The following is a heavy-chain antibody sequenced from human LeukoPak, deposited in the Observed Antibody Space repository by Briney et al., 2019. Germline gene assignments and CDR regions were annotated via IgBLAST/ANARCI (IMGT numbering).Heavy chain of an antibody. D-gene: IGHD6-13*01. V-gene: IGHV3-74*01. CDR2: IKPDGST. Sequence: GGSLRLSCAASGFTFSSHWMHWVRQAPRKGLVWVSRIKPDGSTYYADSVRGRFTVSRDNAKNTLYLQMNSLRAEDTAVYYCARDFIAALFFDYWGQGTLVTVSS. J-gene: IGHJ4*02. CDR1: GFTFSSHW. CDR3: ARDFIAALFFDY.